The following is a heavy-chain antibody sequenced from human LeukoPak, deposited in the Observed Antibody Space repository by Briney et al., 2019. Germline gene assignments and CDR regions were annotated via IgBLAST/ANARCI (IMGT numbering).Heavy chain of an antibody. CDR2: IYYSGST. D-gene: IGHD3-16*01. J-gene: IGHJ6*03. CDR3: LGAYYYYYYMDV. CDR1: GGSISSSSYY. Sequence: SETLSLTCTVSGGSISSSSYYWGWIRQPPGKGLEWIGSIYYSGSTYYNPSLKSRVTISVDTSKNQFSLKLSSVTAADTAVYYCLGAYYYYYYMDVWGKGTTVTISS. V-gene: IGHV4-39*01.